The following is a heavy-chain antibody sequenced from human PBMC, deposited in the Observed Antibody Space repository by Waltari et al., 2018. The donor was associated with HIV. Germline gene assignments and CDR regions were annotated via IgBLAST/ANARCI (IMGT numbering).Heavy chain of an antibody. CDR3: ARDHRGNKLLYGMDV. CDR2: IIPAFGPA. V-gene: IGHV1-69*01. CDR1: GGTFSSYA. J-gene: IGHJ6*02. Sequence: QVQLVQSGAEVKKPGSSVRVSCKGSGGTFSSYAINWVRQAPRQGLEWMGGIIPAFGPANYAERFQGRVTITADEYTSTAYMDLSSLRSEDTAVYFCARDHRGNKLLYGMDVWGQGTTVTV.